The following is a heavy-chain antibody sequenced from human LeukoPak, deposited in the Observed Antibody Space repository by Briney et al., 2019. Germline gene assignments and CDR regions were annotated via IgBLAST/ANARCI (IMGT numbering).Heavy chain of an antibody. J-gene: IGHJ4*02. CDR3: AKDRQWLVWDY. V-gene: IGHV3-23*01. CDR1: GFTFSSYA. Sequence: TGGSQRLSCAASGFTFSSYAMSWVRQAPGKGLEWVSAISGTGDTTYYADSVKGRFSISRDNSKNTLHLQMNSLRAEDTAVYYCAKDRQWLVWDYWGQGTLVTVSS. CDR2: ISGTGDTT. D-gene: IGHD6-19*01.